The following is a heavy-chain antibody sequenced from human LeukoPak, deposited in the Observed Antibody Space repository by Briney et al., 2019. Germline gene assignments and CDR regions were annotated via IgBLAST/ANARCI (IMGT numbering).Heavy chain of an antibody. CDR1: GYTFTGYY. J-gene: IGHJ4*02. CDR3: ARDMEGLVVVPAAIDY. CDR2: INPNSGGT. Sequence: GASVKVSCKASGYTFTGYYMHWVRQAPGQGLEWMGWINPNSGGTNYAQKFQGRVTMTRDTSISTAYMELSRPRSDDTAVYYCARDMEGLVVVPAAIDYWGQGTLVTVSS. V-gene: IGHV1-2*02. D-gene: IGHD2-2*01.